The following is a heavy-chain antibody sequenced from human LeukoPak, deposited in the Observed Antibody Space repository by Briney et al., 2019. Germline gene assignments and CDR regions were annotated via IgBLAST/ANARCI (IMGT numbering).Heavy chain of an antibody. Sequence: ASVKVSCKASGYTFTGYYMHWVRQAPGQGLEWMGWINPNSGGTNYAQKFQGRVTMTRDTSISTAYMELSRLRSDDTAVYYCARQGVQAYYYYYMDVWGKGTTVTISS. CDR2: INPNSGGT. D-gene: IGHD3-10*01. CDR3: ARQGVQAYYYYYMDV. J-gene: IGHJ6*03. V-gene: IGHV1-2*02. CDR1: GYTFTGYY.